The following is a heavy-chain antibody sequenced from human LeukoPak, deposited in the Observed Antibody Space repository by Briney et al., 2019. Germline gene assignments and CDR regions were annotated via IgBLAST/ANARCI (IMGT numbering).Heavy chain of an antibody. V-gene: IGHV1-46*01. CDR2: ITPSGT. J-gene: IGHJ4*02. CDR3: ARLAGIAVAHFDY. Sequence: ASVKVSCKASGYTFTGYYMHWVRQAPGQGLEWMGIITPSGTSYAQKFQGRVTMTRDMSTSTVYMELSSLRSEDTAVYYCARLAGIAVAHFDYWGQGTLVTVSS. CDR1: GYTFTGYY. D-gene: IGHD6-19*01.